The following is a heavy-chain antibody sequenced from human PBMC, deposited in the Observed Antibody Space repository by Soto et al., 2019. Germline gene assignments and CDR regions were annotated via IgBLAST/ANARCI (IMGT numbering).Heavy chain of an antibody. CDR1: VTSFSCYY. Sequence: NPWAPMPPSCAVEVTSFSCYYWDWIRPPPGKGLEWIGEVNHGGTSNYNPSLKSRAIISVDTSKNQFSLKLSSVTAADTAVYYCARAILLGYCSSTSCYYGMDVWGQGTTVTVSS. CDR3: ARAILLGYCSSTSCYYGMDV. D-gene: IGHD2-2*01. V-gene: IGHV4-34*01. J-gene: IGHJ6*02. CDR2: VNHGGTS.